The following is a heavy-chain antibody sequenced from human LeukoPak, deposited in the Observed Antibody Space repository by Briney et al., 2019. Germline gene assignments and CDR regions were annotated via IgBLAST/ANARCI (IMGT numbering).Heavy chain of an antibody. J-gene: IGHJ4*02. V-gene: IGHV4-34*01. CDR2: INHSGST. D-gene: IGHD3-22*01. Sequence: SETLSLTCAVYGGSFSGYYWSWIRQPPGKGLEWIGEINHSGSTNYNPSLKSRVTISVDTSKNQFSLKLSSVTAADTAVYYCARRDPDYYDSSGYNRLDYWGQGTLVTVSS. CDR1: GGSFSGYY. CDR3: ARRDPDYYDSSGYNRLDY.